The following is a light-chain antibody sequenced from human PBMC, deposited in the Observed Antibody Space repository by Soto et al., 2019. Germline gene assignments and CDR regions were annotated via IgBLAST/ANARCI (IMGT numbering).Light chain of an antibody. CDR1: QFVSRR. V-gene: IGKV3-11*01. CDR3: QQRSNWLIT. CDR2: DTS. Sequence: ELVGKKSRATLSGAPGERVTLSCTASQFVSRRLAWYQQRPGQVPRLLIYDTSTRAPGISARFSGSGSGTDFTLTISSLEPEDFAVYYCQQRSNWLITCGQGKRLEIK. J-gene: IGKJ5*01.